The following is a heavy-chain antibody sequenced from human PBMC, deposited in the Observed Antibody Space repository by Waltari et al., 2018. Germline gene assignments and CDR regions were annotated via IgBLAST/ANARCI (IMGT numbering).Heavy chain of an antibody. CDR2: IGSSGRNT. Sequence: EVQLLESGGGLVQPGGSLRLSCAASGFTFTRSYMSWVLQAPGKGLEWVSVIGSSGRNTYYADSVKGRFTISRDDSKNTLYLQMNSLRAEDTAVYYCAKGPAARTNWFDPWGQGTLVTVSS. J-gene: IGHJ5*02. D-gene: IGHD2-2*01. V-gene: IGHV3-23*01. CDR1: GFTFTRSY. CDR3: AKGPAARTNWFDP.